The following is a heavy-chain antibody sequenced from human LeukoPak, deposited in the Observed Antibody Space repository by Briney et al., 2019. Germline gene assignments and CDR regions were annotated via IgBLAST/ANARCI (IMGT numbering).Heavy chain of an antibody. CDR1: GGSFSGYY. CDR3: ARGRSSSWYPLDY. Sequence: PSETLSLTCAVYGGSFSGYYWSWIRQPPGKGLEWIGEINHSGSTNYNPSLKSRVTISVDTSKNQFSLKLSSVTAADTAVYYCARGRSSSWYPLDYWGQGTLVTVSS. CDR2: INHSGST. J-gene: IGHJ4*02. V-gene: IGHV4-34*01. D-gene: IGHD6-13*01.